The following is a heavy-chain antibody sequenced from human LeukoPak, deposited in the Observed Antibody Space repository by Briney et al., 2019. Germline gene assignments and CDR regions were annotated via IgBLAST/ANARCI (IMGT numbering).Heavy chain of an antibody. D-gene: IGHD3-22*01. Sequence: SETLSLTRSVSGYSISSAYYWGWIRQPPGKGLEWIGYIYYSGSTNYNPSLESRVTISVDTSKNQFSLKLSSVTAADTAVYCCARHRLHRLYYDSGGYYHDAFDIWGQGTMVTVSS. CDR2: IYYSGST. CDR1: GYSISSAYY. J-gene: IGHJ3*02. CDR3: ARHRLHRLYYDSGGYYHDAFDI. V-gene: IGHV4-38-2*02.